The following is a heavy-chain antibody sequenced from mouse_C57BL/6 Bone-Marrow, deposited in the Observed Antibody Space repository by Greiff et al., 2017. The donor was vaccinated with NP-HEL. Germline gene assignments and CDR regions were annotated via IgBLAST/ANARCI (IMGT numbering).Heavy chain of an antibody. CDR2: IRNKANGYTT. D-gene: IGHD1-1*01. CDR3: ARFYYDSSPYYAMDY. Sequence: DVMLVESGGGLVQPGGSLSLSCAASGFTFTDYYMSWVRQPPGKALEWLGFIRNKANGYTTEYSASVKGRFTISRDNSQSILYLQMNALGAEDSATYYCARFYYDSSPYYAMDYWGQGTSVTVSS. J-gene: IGHJ4*01. V-gene: IGHV7-3*01. CDR1: GFTFTDYY.